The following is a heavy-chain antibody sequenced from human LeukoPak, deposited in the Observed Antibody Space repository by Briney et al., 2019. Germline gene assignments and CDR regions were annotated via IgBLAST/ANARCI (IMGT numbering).Heavy chain of an antibody. J-gene: IGHJ4*02. CDR1: GGSFSGYF. CDR2: INHSGST. V-gene: IGHV4-34*01. CDR3: ARGGYFDY. Sequence: SETLSLTCAVYGGSFSGYFWSWIRQPPGKGLEWIGEINHSGSTNYNPSLKGRVTISVDTSKNQLSLKLSSVTAADTAVYYCARGGYFDYWGQGTLVTVSS.